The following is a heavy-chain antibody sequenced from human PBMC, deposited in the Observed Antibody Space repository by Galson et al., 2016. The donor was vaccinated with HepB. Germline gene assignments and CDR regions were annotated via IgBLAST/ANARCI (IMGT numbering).Heavy chain of an antibody. Sequence: PALVKPTQTLTLTCTFSGFSLSTNGVGVGWVRRSPGKALEWLALIYWNDNKRYSPSLNDRLTITKDTSKNQVVPTMTNMDPVDTATYYCVRRRWDYNHYFDYCGQRTLVTVSS. CDR2: IYWNDNK. V-gene: IGHV2-5*01. CDR3: VRRRWDYNHYFDY. CDR1: GFSLSTNGVG. J-gene: IGHJ4*02. D-gene: IGHD4-11*01.